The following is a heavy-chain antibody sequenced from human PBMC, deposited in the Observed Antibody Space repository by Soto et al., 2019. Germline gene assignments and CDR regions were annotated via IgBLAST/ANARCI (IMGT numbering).Heavy chain of an antibody. CDR2: ISGSGGSS. CDR1: VFAFSTYD. CDR3: AKVTKRAAAGRYEYYKYGMDV. D-gene: IGHD6-13*01. V-gene: IGHV3-23*01. J-gene: IGHJ6*02. Sequence: GGSLRVSCSASVFAFSTYDMTWVGQSPGKGLEWVSDISGSGGSSYYAASVKGRFTISRDNSKNTVFLQMNGLRAEDTAVYYCAKVTKRAAAGRYEYYKYGMDVWGQGTTVTVSS.